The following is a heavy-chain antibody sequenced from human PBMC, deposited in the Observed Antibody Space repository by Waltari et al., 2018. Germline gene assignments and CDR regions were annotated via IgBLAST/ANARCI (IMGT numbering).Heavy chain of an antibody. V-gene: IGHV3-7*03. J-gene: IGHJ4*02. Sequence: EVLLVESGGGLVQQGGSRRLSCPDSGFTVSGYWMSWVRQTPGKGPEWVANINQDGSERNYVDSVKGRFTVSRDNAKNLLYLQINSLRADDTAIYYCTRDRRGTPLFDYWGQGTLVTVSS. CDR2: INQDGSER. CDR3: TRDRRGTPLFDY. CDR1: GFTVSGYW. D-gene: IGHD3-10*01.